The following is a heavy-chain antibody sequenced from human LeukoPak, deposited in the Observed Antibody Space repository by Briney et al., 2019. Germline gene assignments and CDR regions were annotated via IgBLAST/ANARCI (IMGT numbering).Heavy chain of an antibody. V-gene: IGHV3-23*01. CDR2: ISGSGGGT. D-gene: IGHD4-23*01. Sequence: GGSLRLSCAASGFTFTNYTTSSLRQAPGKGLEWVSVISGSGGGTYYADSVKGRFTVSRDNSKNTLFLQMNSLRAEDTAVYYFATGLSENLRWYSLYWGQGTLVTVSS. CDR1: GFTFTNYT. CDR3: ATGLSENLRWYSLY. J-gene: IGHJ4*02.